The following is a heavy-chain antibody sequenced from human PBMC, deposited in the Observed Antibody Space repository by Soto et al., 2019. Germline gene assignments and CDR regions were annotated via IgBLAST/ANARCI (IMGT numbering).Heavy chain of an antibody. J-gene: IGHJ6*02. CDR3: ARRLYYDSSGFEGGGMDV. CDR2: IYYSGST. V-gene: IGHV4-39*01. CDR1: GGSIPSSSYY. Sequence: SATLSLTCTVSGGSIPSSSYYWGWSRQPPGKGLEWIGSIYYSGSTYYNPSLKSRVTISVDTSKNQFSLKLSSVTAADTAVYYCARRLYYDSSGFEGGGMDVWGQGTTVT. D-gene: IGHD3-22*01.